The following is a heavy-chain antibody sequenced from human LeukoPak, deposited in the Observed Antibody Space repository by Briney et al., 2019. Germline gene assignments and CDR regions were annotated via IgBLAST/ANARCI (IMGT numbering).Heavy chain of an antibody. D-gene: IGHD3-22*01. V-gene: IGHV3-7*01. CDR1: GFTFSSYW. Sequence: PGGSLRLSCAASGFTFSSYWMSWVRQAPGKGLEWVANIKQDGSEKYYADSVKGRFTISRDNSKNTLYLQMNSLRAEDTAVYYCAKDFFKWLYYFDFWGQGTLVTVSS. CDR2: IKQDGSEK. J-gene: IGHJ4*02. CDR3: AKDFFKWLYYFDF.